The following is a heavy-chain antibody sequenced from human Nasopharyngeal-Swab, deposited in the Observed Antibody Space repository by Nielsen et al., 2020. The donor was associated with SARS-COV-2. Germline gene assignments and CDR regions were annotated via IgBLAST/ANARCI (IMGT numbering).Heavy chain of an antibody. CDR2: ISSSSSYI. V-gene: IGHV3-21*01. Sequence: GGSLRLSCAASGFTFSSYSMNCVRQAPGKGLEWVSSISSSSSYIYYADSVKGRFTISRDNAKNSLYLQMNSLRAEDTAVYYCAREGGAGIDYYYGMDVWGQGTTVTVSS. D-gene: IGHD6-19*01. CDR1: GFTFSSYS. CDR3: AREGGAGIDYYYGMDV. J-gene: IGHJ6*02.